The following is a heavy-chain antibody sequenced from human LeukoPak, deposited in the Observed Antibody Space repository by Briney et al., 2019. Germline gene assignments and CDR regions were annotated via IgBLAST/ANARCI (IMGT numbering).Heavy chain of an antibody. CDR1: GYTLTELS. V-gene: IGHV1-24*01. D-gene: IGHD2-15*01. J-gene: IGHJ5*02. Sequence: ASVKVSCKVSGYTLTELSMHWVRQAPGKGLEWMGGFDPEDGETIYAQKFQGRVTMTENTSTDTAYMELSSLRSEGTAVYYCATSPLYCSGGSYYSHWFDPWGQGTLVTVSS. CDR3: ATSPLYCSGGSYYSHWFDP. CDR2: FDPEDGET.